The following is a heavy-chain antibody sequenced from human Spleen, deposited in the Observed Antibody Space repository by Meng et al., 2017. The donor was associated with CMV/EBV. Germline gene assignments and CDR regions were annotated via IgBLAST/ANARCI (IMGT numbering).Heavy chain of an antibody. CDR1: GFTFSSYE. V-gene: IGHV3-48*03. D-gene: IGHD2-2*02. J-gene: IGHJ6*02. CDR3: ERWGYCSSTSCYTYSDYYYYGMDV. Sequence: GESLKISCAASGFTFSSYEMNWVRQAPGKGLEWVSYISSSGSTIYYADSVKGRFTISRDNAKNSLYLQMNSLRAEDTAVYYCERWGYCSSTSCYTYSDYYYYGMDVWGQGTTVTVSS. CDR2: ISSSGSTI.